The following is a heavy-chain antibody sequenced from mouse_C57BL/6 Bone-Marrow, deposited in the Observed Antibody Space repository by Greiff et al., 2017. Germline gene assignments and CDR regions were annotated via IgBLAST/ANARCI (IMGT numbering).Heavy chain of an antibody. CDR1: GYTFTSYW. J-gene: IGHJ3*01. Sequence: QVQLQQPGAELVKPGASVKLSCKASGYTFTSYWMHWVKQRPGQGLEWIGMIHPNSGSTNYNEKFKSKATLTVDKSSSTAYMQLSSLTSEDSAVYYGARNGEWLLRGFAYWGQGTLVTVSA. CDR2: IHPNSGST. D-gene: IGHD2-3*01. CDR3: ARNGEWLLRGFAY. V-gene: IGHV1-64*01.